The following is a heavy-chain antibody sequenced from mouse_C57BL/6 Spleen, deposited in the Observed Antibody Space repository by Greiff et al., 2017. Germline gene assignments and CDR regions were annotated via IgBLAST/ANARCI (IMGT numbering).Heavy chain of an antibody. Sequence: QVQLQQSGPELVKPGASVKLSCKASGYTFTSYDINWVKQRPGQGLEWIGWIYPRDGSTKYNEKFKGKATLTVDTSSSTAYMELHSLTSEYSAVYFCARGGHGYSVAYWGQGTLVTVSA. CDR2: IYPRDGST. D-gene: IGHD2-3*01. V-gene: IGHV1-85*01. CDR1: GYTFTSYD. CDR3: ARGGHGYSVAY. J-gene: IGHJ3*01.